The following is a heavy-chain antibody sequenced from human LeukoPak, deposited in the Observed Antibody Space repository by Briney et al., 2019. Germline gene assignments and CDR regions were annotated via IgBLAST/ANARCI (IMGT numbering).Heavy chain of an antibody. CDR2: ISASGHSM. Sequence: GGSLRLSCAASGFTFSDFYMFWIRQAPGKGLEWVSYISASGHSMCYGDSVKGRFTISRDNAKNSLYLQMNSLRAEDTAVYYCARDGMGSYDQWGQGTLLTVSS. CDR3: ARDGMGSYDQ. D-gene: IGHD3-10*01. CDR1: GFTFSDFY. V-gene: IGHV3-11*01. J-gene: IGHJ4*02.